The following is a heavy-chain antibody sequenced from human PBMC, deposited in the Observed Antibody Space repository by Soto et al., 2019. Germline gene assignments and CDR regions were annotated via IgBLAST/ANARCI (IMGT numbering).Heavy chain of an antibody. CDR1: GDSINSTNW. Sequence: QVQLQESGPGLVKPSGTLSLTCAVSGDSINSTNWWGWVRQPPGKGLEWIGEIYHSGSANYNPSLKSRVTISVDKSKNQFSLKLSSVTAADTAVYYCARVGYCSGGSCYRFDPWGQGTLVTVSS. V-gene: IGHV4-4*02. CDR2: IYHSGSA. CDR3: ARVGYCSGGSCYRFDP. D-gene: IGHD2-15*01. J-gene: IGHJ5*02.